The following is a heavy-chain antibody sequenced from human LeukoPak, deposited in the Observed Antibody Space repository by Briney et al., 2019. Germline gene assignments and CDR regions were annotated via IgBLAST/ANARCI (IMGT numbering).Heavy chain of an antibody. CDR1: GFTVSSNY. J-gene: IGHJ4*02. D-gene: IGHD3-3*01. CDR2: IYSGGST. V-gene: IGHV3-53*01. Sequence: GGSLRLSCAASGFTVSSNYMSWVRQAPGKGLEWVSVIYSGGSTYYADSVKGRFTISRDNSKNTLYLQMNSLRAEDTAVYYCARDGDYNFWIGNYDYWGQGALVTVSS. CDR3: ARDGDYNFWIGNYDY.